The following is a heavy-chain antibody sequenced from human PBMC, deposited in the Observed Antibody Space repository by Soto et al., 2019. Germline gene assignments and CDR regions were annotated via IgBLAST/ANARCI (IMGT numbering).Heavy chain of an antibody. D-gene: IGHD2-15*01. CDR2: IIPIFGTA. V-gene: IGHV1-69*06. J-gene: IGHJ4*02. CDR3: AKGAISSPYSCCDY. CDR1: GGTFSSYA. Sequence: ASVKVSCKASGGTFSSYAISWVRQAPGQGLEWMGGIIPIFGTANYAQKFQGRVTITADKSTSTAYMELSSLRAEDTAIYYCAKGAISSPYSCCDYWGQGTLVTVSS.